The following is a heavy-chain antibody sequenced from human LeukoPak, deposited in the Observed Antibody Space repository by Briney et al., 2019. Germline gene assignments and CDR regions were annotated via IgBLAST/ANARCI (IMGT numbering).Heavy chain of an antibody. J-gene: IGHJ3*02. Sequence: SETLSLTCTLSGGSISSYYWSWIRQPPGKGLKWIGYIYYSGSTNYNPSLKSRVTISVDTSKNQFSLKLSSVTAADTAVYYCARDYGDYVFAFDIWGQGTMVTVSS. CDR3: ARDYGDYVFAFDI. V-gene: IGHV4-59*01. CDR2: IYYSGST. D-gene: IGHD4-17*01. CDR1: GGSISSYY.